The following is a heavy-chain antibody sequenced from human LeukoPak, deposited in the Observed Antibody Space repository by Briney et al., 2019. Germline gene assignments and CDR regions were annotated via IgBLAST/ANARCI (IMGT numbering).Heavy chain of an antibody. J-gene: IGHJ4*02. CDR2: INHSGST. Sequence: SETLSLTCAVYGGSFSGYYWSWIRQPPGKGLEWIGEINHSGSTNYNPSLKSRVTISVDTSKNQFSLKLSSVTAADTAVYYCARGYCSSTSCHGAFDYWGQGTLVTVSS. CDR1: GGSFSGYY. D-gene: IGHD2-2*01. CDR3: ARGYCSSTSCHGAFDY. V-gene: IGHV4-34*01.